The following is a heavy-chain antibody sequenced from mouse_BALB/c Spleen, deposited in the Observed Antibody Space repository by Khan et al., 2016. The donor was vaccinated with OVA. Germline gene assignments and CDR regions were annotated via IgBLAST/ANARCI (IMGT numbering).Heavy chain of an antibody. J-gene: IGHJ3*01. D-gene: IGHD1-1*02. CDR2: ISDGGSYT. Sequence: EVELVESGGGLVKPGGSLKLSCAASGFTFSDYYMYWVCQTPEKRLEWVATISDGGSYTYYPDSVKGRFTISRDNAKNNLYLQMCSLKSEDTAMYYCAGAGYGGFAYWGQGTLVTVSA. V-gene: IGHV5-4*02. CDR1: GFTFSDYY. CDR3: AGAGYGGFAY.